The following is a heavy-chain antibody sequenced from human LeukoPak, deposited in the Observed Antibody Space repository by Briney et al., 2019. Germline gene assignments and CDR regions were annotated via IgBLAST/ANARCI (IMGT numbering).Heavy chain of an antibody. D-gene: IGHD4-17*01. J-gene: IGHJ4*02. CDR1: GFTFSDYY. Sequence: PGGPLRLSCAASGFTFSDYYMSWIRQAPGKGLEWVSYISSSSSYTNYADSVKGRFTISRDNAKNSLYLQMNSLRAEDTAVYYCARSYTVTGDYFDYWGQGTLVTVSS. CDR3: ARSYTVTGDYFDY. V-gene: IGHV3-11*03. CDR2: ISSSSSYT.